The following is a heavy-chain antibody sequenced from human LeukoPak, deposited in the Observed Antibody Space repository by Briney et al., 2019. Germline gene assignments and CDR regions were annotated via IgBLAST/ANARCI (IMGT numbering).Heavy chain of an antibody. V-gene: IGHV3-23*01. CDR3: AKALPGTPADHYSGMDV. D-gene: IGHD1-1*01. CDR1: GFTFSSYP. CDR2: ISGSGAST. J-gene: IGHJ6*04. Sequence: GSLRLSCAASGFTFSSYPMSWVRQAPGKGPEWVSAISGSGASTYYAYSVKGRFTISRDNYKTTLYLQMNSLSAEDTAVYYCAKALPGTPADHYSGMDVWGKGTTVTVSS.